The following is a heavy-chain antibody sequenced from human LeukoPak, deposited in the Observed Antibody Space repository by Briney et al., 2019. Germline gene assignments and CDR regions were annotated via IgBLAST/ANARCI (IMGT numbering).Heavy chain of an antibody. V-gene: IGHV6-1*01. Sequence: SQTLSLTCAISGDSVSSNSAAWNWIRQSPSRGLEWLGRTYYRSKWYNDYAVSVKSRITINPDTSKNQFSLQLNSVTPEDTAVYYCAREGRQGCSGGSCYSLDYYYYMDVWGKGTTVTVSS. J-gene: IGHJ6*03. CDR2: TYYRSKWYN. D-gene: IGHD2-15*01. CDR1: GDSVSSNSAA. CDR3: AREGRQGCSGGSCYSLDYYYYMDV.